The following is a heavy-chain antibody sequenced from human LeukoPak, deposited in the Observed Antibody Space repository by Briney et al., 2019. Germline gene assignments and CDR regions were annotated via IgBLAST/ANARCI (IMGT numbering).Heavy chain of an antibody. J-gene: IGHJ2*01. D-gene: IGHD3-10*01. CDR1: GFTVMSYD. V-gene: IGHV3-53*01. CDR2: SYSTGSA. CDR3: ARAPLTIGDLFYWYFDL. Sequence: GGSLRLSCAASGFTVMSYDMSCVRQAPGKGLEWVSVSYSTGSAYYADSVKGRFTISRNASTNTLYLQLNSLRAEDTAVYYCARAPLTIGDLFYWYFDLWGRGTLVSVSS.